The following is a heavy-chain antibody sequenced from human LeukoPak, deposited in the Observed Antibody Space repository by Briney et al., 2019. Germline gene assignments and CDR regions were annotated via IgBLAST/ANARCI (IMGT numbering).Heavy chain of an antibody. Sequence: KTGGSLRLSCAASGFTFSSYSMNWVRQAPGKGLEWVSSISSSSSYIYYADSVKGRFTISRDNAKNSLYLQMNSLRAEDTAVYYCAKDQWYGGYAGAFDIWGQGTMVTVSS. CDR3: AKDQWYGGYAGAFDI. CDR2: ISSSSSYI. D-gene: IGHD4-17*01. CDR1: GFTFSSYS. J-gene: IGHJ3*02. V-gene: IGHV3-21*04.